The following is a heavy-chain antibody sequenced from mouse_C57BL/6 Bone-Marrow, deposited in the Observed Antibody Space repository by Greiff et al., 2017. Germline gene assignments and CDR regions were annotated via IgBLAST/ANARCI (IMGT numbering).Heavy chain of an antibody. V-gene: IGHV1-64*01. D-gene: IGHD2-4*01. CDR3: ARSSDYDDYTMDY. J-gene: IGHJ4*01. Sequence: VQLQQPGAELVKPGASVKLSCKASGYTFTNYWMHWVKQRPGQGLEWIGMMHPNGGSPDYNEKFKSEATLSVDKSSRTAYMELSSLTSEDSAVYYCARSSDYDDYTMDYWGQGTSVTVSS. CDR1: GYTFTNYW. CDR2: MHPNGGSP.